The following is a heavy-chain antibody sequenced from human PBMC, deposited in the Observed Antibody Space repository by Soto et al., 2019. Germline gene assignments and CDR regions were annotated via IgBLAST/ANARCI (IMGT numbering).Heavy chain of an antibody. J-gene: IGHJ5*02. CDR2: IYPGDSDT. V-gene: IGHV5-51*01. Sequence: GESLKISCKGYGYAFTDYWIGWVRQMPGKGLELIGLIYPGDSDTRYSPSFQGRVTISADKSISTAFLQWSSLRASDTAMYYCASQKAVIRGPLSSNWFDPWGQGTLVTVSS. CDR3: ASQKAVIRGPLSSNWFDP. D-gene: IGHD2-15*01. CDR1: GYAFTDYW.